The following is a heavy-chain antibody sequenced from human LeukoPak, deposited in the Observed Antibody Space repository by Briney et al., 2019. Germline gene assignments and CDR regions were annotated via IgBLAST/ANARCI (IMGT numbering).Heavy chain of an antibody. V-gene: IGHV1-2*02. CDR1: RYTFTDFS. CDR3: ARGRNIEMTTMSGGSDY. J-gene: IGHJ4*02. CDR2: LNPNSGDT. Sequence: SVNLFCKASRYTFTDFSMHWVRQASGQGSEYMRCLNPNSGDTNYAQKFQGRVSMTRDTSISTAYMDLSDLRSDDTAVNYCARGRNIEMTTMSGGSDYWGQGTLVTVSS. D-gene: IGHD5-24*01.